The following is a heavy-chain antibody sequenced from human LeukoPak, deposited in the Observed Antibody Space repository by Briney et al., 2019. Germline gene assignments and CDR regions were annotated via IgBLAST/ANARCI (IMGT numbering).Heavy chain of an antibody. J-gene: IGHJ4*02. Sequence: GGSLRLSCAASGFTFSSYGMHWVRQAPGKGLEWVSHISSSSSTIYYADSVKGRFTISRDNAKNSLYLQMSSLRAEDTAVYYCARDQGDGYSEDYFDYWGQGTLVTVSS. CDR3: ARDQGDGYSEDYFDY. CDR1: GFTFSSYG. CDR2: ISSSSSTI. D-gene: IGHD5-24*01. V-gene: IGHV3-48*01.